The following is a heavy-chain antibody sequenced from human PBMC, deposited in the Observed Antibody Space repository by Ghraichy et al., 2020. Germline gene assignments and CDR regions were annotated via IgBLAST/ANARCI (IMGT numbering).Heavy chain of an antibody. D-gene: IGHD5-24*01. CDR1: GFTFSNYW. Sequence: LSLTCTASGFTFSNYWMTWVRHAPGKGLEWVANIKQDGNEKYCVDSVKGRFTISRDNAKNSLYLQMNSLRTEDTAVYYCARPRQSDYYYAMDVWGQGTTVTVSS. CDR2: IKQDGNEK. J-gene: IGHJ6*02. CDR3: ARPRQSDYYYAMDV. V-gene: IGHV3-7*01.